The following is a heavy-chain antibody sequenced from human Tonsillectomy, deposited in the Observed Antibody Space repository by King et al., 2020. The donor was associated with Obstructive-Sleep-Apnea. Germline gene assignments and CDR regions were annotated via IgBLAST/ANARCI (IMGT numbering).Heavy chain of an antibody. J-gene: IGHJ4*02. D-gene: IGHD1-26*01. V-gene: IGHV4-34*01. CDR3: ARLRAGQGSNAFDY. Sequence: VQLQQWGPGLLKPSETLSLTCAVYGESFSGCYWTWIRQPPGKGLEWMGEINHSGSTTYIPSLKIRVTISVDTYKNQFSLNLSSVTAAGTAVFYCARLRAGQGSNAFDYWGQGTLVTVSS. CDR2: INHSGST. CDR1: GESFSGCY.